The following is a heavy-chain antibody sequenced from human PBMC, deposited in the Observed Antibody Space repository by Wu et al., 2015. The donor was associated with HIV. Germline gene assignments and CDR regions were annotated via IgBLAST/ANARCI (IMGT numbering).Heavy chain of an antibody. D-gene: IGHD3-22*01. J-gene: IGHJ5*02. CDR3: AREIYDGKVYYYYGWFDP. V-gene: IGHV1-69*14. Sequence: QVQLVQSGAEVKKPGSSVRVSCKASGGTFSSYGISWVRQAPGQGLEWMGGIIPIFGTTNYAQKFQGRVTITADKSTSTGYMELSSLRSEDTAVYFCAREIYDGKVYYYYGWFDPWARGPWSPSPQ. CDR1: GGTFSSYG. CDR2: IIPIFGTT.